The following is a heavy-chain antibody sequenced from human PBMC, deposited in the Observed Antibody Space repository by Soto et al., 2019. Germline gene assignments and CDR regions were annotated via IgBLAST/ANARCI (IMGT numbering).Heavy chain of an antibody. V-gene: IGHV1-8*01. J-gene: IGHJ3*02. D-gene: IGHD6-19*01. CDR3: ARASPGSSGWYRRSEDAFDI. CDR2: MNPNSGNT. Sequence: VQLVQSGAEVKKPGASVKVSCKASGYTFTSYDINWVRQATGQGLEWMGWMNPNSGNTGYAQKFQGRVTMTRNTSISTAYMELSSLRSEDTAVYYCARASPGSSGWYRRSEDAFDIWGQGTMVTVSS. CDR1: GYTFTSYD.